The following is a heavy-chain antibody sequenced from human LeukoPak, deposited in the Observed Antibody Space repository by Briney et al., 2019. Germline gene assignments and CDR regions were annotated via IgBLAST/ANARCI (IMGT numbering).Heavy chain of an antibody. CDR1: GFTFNTYA. V-gene: IGHV3-23*01. J-gene: IGHJ4*02. D-gene: IGHD2-2*01. Sequence: GGSLRLSCAASGFTFNTYAMSWVRQAPGKGLEWVSSITPTGGTTYYADSMKGRFTISRDNSKNTLYLQMNSLRAEDTALYYCAKLGCTGTFCYANYWGQGTLVTVSS. CDR3: AKLGCTGTFCYANY. CDR2: ITPTGGTT.